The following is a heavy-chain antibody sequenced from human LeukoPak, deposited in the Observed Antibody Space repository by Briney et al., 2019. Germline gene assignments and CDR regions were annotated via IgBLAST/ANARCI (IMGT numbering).Heavy chain of an antibody. CDR3: ARGGAAPQDY. Sequence: PGGSLRLSCAASGFTFSSYSMNWVRQAPGKGLEWVSSISSSSSYMYYADSVKGRFTISRDNAKNSLYLQMNSLRAEDTAVYYCARGGAAPQDYWGQGTLVTVSS. CDR1: GFTFSSYS. V-gene: IGHV3-21*01. J-gene: IGHJ4*02. D-gene: IGHD1-26*01. CDR2: ISSSSSYM.